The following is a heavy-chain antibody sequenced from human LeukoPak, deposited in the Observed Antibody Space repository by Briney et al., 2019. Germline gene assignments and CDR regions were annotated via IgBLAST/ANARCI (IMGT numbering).Heavy chain of an antibody. CDR2: INHSGST. Sequence: SETLSLTCAVYGGSFSGYYWSWIRQPSGKGLEWIGEINHSGSTNYNPSLKSRVTISVDTSKNQFSLKLSSVTAADTAVYYCARAGLFGSFDYWGQGTLVTVSS. V-gene: IGHV4-34*01. D-gene: IGHD3-9*01. CDR3: ARAGLFGSFDY. CDR1: GGSFSGYY. J-gene: IGHJ4*02.